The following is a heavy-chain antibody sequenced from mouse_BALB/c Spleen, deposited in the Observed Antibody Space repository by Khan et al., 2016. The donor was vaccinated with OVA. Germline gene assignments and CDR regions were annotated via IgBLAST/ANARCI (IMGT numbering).Heavy chain of an antibody. D-gene: IGHD2-3*01. Sequence: EVQLQQSGPDLVKPGASVKISCKASGYSFSLYYMTWVKQSHGKSPEWIGRVNPNNGDATYNQKFKGKAILTVDKSSSTAYMELRSLTSEDSAGFYCARGYEFFPYWGQGTLVTVSA. J-gene: IGHJ3*01. CDR1: GYSFSLYY. CDR3: ARGYEFFPY. CDR2: VNPNNGDA. V-gene: IGHV1-26*01.